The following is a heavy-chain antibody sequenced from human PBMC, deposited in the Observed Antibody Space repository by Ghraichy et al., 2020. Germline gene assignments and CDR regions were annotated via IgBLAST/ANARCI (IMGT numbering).Heavy chain of an antibody. CDR1: GGSISSYY. Sequence: SETLSLTCAVSGGSISSYYWSWIRQPPGKGLEWIGYIYYSGSTNYNPSLKSRVTISVDTSKNQFSLKLSSVTAADTAVYYCARAIVATIPDYYYYGMDVWGQGTTVTVSS. CDR2: IYYSGST. D-gene: IGHD5-12*01. V-gene: IGHV4-59*01. J-gene: IGHJ6*02. CDR3: ARAIVATIPDYYYYGMDV.